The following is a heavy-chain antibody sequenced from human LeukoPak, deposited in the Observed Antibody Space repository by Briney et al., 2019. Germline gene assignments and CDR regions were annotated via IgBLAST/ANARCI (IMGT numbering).Heavy chain of an antibody. CDR2: INPNCCRT. V-gene: IGHV1-2*04. Sequence: GASVNVSFKASGYTFTGYYMHWVRQPRGQGLEGMGWINPNCCRTNYAQKFHGWLTMTRDTSISTASMALSRLRCNDRAVYYCARGGRGYYDILTGYPEGWYFDYWGQGTLVTVSS. D-gene: IGHD3-9*01. CDR3: ARGGRGYYDILTGYPEGWYFDY. J-gene: IGHJ4*02. CDR1: GYTFTGYY.